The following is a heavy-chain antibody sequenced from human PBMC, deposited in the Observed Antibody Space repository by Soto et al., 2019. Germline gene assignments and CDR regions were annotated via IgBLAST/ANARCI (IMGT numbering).Heavy chain of an antibody. D-gene: IGHD3-22*01. CDR3: ARLAYDSSGYRAG. J-gene: IGHJ4*02. CDR1: GGSISSSSYY. Sequence: QLQLQESGPGLVKPSETLSLTCTVSGGSISSSSYYWGWIRQPPGKGLEWIGSIYYSGSTYYNPSLKRRLTISVVTSKNEFSLTLSSVTAADTAVYYCARLAYDSSGYRAGWGQGTLVNVAS. CDR2: IYYSGST. V-gene: IGHV4-39*01.